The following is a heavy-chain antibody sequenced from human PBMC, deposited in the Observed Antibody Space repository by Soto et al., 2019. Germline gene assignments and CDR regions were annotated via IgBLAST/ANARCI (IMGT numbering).Heavy chain of an antibody. V-gene: IGHV4-4*02. D-gene: IGHD2-8*02. CDR3: VRNGGVCFET. Sequence: QVQLQESGPGLVKPSGTISLTCVVSSGSISSGTWWSWVRQPPGKGLEWIGQVVDTGSTIYNPSLRSRVSISMDKPTSQFSLSLSSVTAADTDQYFCVRNGGVCFETWGQGTLVKVSA. CDR1: SGSISSGTW. CDR2: VVDTGST. J-gene: IGHJ5*02.